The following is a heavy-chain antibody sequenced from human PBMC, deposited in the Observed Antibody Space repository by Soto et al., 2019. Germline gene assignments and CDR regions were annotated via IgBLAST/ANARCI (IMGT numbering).Heavy chain of an antibody. Sequence: QVHLVQSGAEEKNPGASVKVSCKASGYSFTRYGIGWALQAPGQGLEWMGWTNAYNGNTNYAQNLQRRLTLTTDTSTTPAYMELRSLRSNDTAIYYCAMVDVYVTPSPQDVWGQGTTVTVAS. CDR2: TNAYNGNT. CDR3: AMVDVYVTPSPQDV. V-gene: IGHV1-18*01. CDR1: GYSFTRYG. J-gene: IGHJ6*02. D-gene: IGHD3-16*01.